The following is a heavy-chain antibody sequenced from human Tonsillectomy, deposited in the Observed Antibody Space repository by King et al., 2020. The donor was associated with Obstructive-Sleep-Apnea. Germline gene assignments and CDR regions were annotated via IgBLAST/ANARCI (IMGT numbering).Heavy chain of an antibody. D-gene: IGHD2-15*01. CDR1: GGSISSGDYS. CDR2: IYYSGST. CDR3: ARDRGPFYNWFDP. Sequence: QLQESGPGLVKPSQTLSLTCTVSGGSISSGDYSWSWIRQHPGKGLEWIGYIYYSGSTYYNPSLKSRVTISVDTSKNQFSLKLSSVTAADTAVDYCARDRGPFYNWFDPWGQGTLVTVSS. V-gene: IGHV4-31*03. J-gene: IGHJ5*02.